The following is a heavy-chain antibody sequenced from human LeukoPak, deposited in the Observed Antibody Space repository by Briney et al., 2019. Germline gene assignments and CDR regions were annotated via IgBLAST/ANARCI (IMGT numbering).Heavy chain of an antibody. D-gene: IGHD3-10*01. J-gene: IGHJ4*02. CDR3: ARGPRAYYYGSGSYPTPLY. CDR1: GGSISSGGYS. Sequence: SETLSLTCAVSGGSISSGGYSWSWIRQPPGKGLEWIGYIYHSRSTYYNPSLKSRVTMSVDRSKNQFSLKLSSVTAADTAVYYCARGPRAYYYGSGSYPTPLYWGQGTLVTVSS. CDR2: IYHSRST. V-gene: IGHV4-30-2*01.